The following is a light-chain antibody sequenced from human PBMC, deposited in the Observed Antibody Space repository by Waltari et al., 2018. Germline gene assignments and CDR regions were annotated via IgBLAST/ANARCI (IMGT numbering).Light chain of an antibody. V-gene: IGLV1-44*01. J-gene: IGLJ2*01. CDR1: SSNIGFNT. Sequence: QSVLTQPPSASGTPGQTVTISCSGSSSNIGFNTVTWYQQLPGTAPKLLIYTENRRPSGVPDRFSGSKSGTSASLAISGLQSEDEADYHCQTWDDSLNGVVFGGGTKLTVL. CDR2: TEN. CDR3: QTWDDSLNGVV.